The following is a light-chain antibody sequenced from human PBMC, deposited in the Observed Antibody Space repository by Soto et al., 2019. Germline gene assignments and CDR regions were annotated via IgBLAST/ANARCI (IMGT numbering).Light chain of an antibody. Sequence: AIRMTQSPSSFSASTGDRVTITCRASQSISSYLAWYQQKPGKAPKLLIYDASILESVAPSRFSGSGSGTDFTLTISSLEPEDFAVYYCQQRSNWPPLTFGGGTKVDIK. CDR2: DAS. CDR1: QSISSY. J-gene: IGKJ4*01. CDR3: QQRSNWPPLT. V-gene: IGKV1-8*01.